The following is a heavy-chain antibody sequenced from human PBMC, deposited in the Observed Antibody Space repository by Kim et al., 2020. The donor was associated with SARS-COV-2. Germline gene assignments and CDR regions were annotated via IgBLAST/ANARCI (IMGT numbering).Heavy chain of an antibody. J-gene: IGHJ3*02. Sequence: GGSLRLSCATSGFTFSAYDMNWVRRAPGKGLEWLSFITKSSTTIYYADSVKGRFTISRDNANSLYLQMNSLRDEDTALYYCVRDRMGGAFDIWGQGTMVTVSS. CDR2: ITKSSTTI. CDR1: GFTFSAYD. CDR3: VRDRMGGAFDI. D-gene: IGHD3-16*01. V-gene: IGHV3-48*02.